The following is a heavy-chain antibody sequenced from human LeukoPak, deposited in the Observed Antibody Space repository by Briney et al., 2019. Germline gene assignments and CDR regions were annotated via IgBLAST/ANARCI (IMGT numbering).Heavy chain of an antibody. J-gene: IGHJ4*02. V-gene: IGHV3-21*04. CDR1: GFTFRSYS. CDR3: ARGAREQWLVFDY. CDR2: ISTSSSYK. D-gene: IGHD6-19*01. Sequence: GGSLRLSCAASGFTFRSYSMKWVRQAPGKGLEWVSSISTSSSYKYYADSVKGRFTISRDNAKNSLYLQMNSLRAEDTAVYYCARGAREQWLVFDYWGQGTLVTVSS.